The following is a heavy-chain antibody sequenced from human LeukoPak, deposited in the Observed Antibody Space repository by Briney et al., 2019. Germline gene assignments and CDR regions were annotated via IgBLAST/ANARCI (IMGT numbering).Heavy chain of an antibody. CDR2: ISSSGNII. CDR3: ARARGTGGRWLQPDY. CDR1: GFTFSDYS. D-gene: IGHD5-24*01. J-gene: IGHJ4*02. V-gene: IGHV3-48*02. Sequence: GGSLRLSCAASGFTFSDYSMNWVRQAPGKGPEWVSYISSSGNIIYYADSVKGRFTISRDNAKNSLYLQMNSLRDEDTAVYYCARARGTGGRWLQPDYWGRGTLVTVSS.